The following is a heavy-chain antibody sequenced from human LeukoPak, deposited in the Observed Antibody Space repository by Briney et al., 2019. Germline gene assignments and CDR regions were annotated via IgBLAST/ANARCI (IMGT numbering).Heavy chain of an antibody. J-gene: IGHJ5*02. CDR1: GGSISSYY. CDR3: ARGNGAYCSGGSCRYNWFDP. V-gene: IGHV4-59*01. Sequence: SETLSLTCTVSGGSISSYYWSWIRQPPGKGLEWIGYIYYSGSTNYSPSLKSRVTISVDTSKNQFSLKLSSVTAADTAVYYCARGNGAYCSGGSCRYNWFDPWGRGTLVTVSS. D-gene: IGHD2-15*01. CDR2: IYYSGST.